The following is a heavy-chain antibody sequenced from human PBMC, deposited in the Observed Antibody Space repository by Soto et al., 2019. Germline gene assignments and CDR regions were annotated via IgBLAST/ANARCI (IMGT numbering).Heavy chain of an antibody. J-gene: IGHJ6*03. CDR1: GGTFSSYT. Sequence: QVQLVQSGAEVKKPGSSVKVSCKASGGTFSSYTISWVRQAPGQGLEWMGRIIPILGIANYAQKFQGRVTITAHNSTSTAYMELSSLRSEDTAVYYCARTAGDIYYHMDVWGKGTTVTVSS. D-gene: IGHD4-17*01. CDR2: IIPILGIA. CDR3: ARTAGDIYYHMDV. V-gene: IGHV1-69*02.